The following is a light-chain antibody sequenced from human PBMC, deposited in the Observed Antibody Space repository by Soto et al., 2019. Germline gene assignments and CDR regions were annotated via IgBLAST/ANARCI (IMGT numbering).Light chain of an antibody. V-gene: IGKV3-20*01. J-gene: IGKJ3*01. CDR2: GPS. Sequence: EIVLTQSPGTLSLSPGERATLSCRASQSVSSNYLAWYQQKPGQAPRLLVYGPSIRATGIPDRFSGSGSGTDLTLTISRVEPEDFAVYDCQHYGSSPFTFGPGTRVDIK. CDR3: QHYGSSPFT. CDR1: QSVSSNY.